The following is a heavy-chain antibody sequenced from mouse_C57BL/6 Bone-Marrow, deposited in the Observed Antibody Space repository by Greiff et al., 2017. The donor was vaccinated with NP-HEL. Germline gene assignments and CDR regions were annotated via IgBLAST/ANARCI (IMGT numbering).Heavy chain of an antibody. CDR3: ATGFTGGY. Sequence: EVQLQESGAELVRPGASVKLSCTASGFNIKDDYMHWVKQRPEQGLEWIGWIDPENGDTEYASKFQGKATITADTSSNTAYLQLSSLTSEGTAVYYCATGFTGGYWGQGTLGTVSA. CDR2: IDPENGDT. J-gene: IGHJ3*01. V-gene: IGHV14-4*01. CDR1: GFNIKDDY. D-gene: IGHD1-1*01.